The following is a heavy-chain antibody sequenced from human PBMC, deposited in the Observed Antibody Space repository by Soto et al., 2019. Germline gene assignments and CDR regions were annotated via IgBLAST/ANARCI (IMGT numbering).Heavy chain of an antibody. Sequence: AASVKVSCKASGGTFNTYTINWVRQAPGRGLEWMGQVVPMYDSVNYAERFQGRVTITADKSTNIAYMELSSLRSEDTALYFCASWRSYSGSYCFDYWGQGTLVTVSS. D-gene: IGHD1-26*01. J-gene: IGHJ4*02. CDR1: GGTFNTYT. V-gene: IGHV1-69*06. CDR3: ASWRSYSGSYCFDY. CDR2: VVPMYDSV.